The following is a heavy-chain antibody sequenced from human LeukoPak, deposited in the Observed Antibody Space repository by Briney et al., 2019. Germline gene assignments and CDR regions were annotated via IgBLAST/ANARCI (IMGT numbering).Heavy chain of an antibody. CDR3: ARKRPTYLDY. CDR1: GFTFSNYG. Sequence: GGSLRLSCAASGFTFSNYGMHWVRQAPGKGLEWVALISFDGSQKYYADSVKGRFTISRDNSKSTVYLQMNSLRVEDAAVYYCARKRPTYLDYWGQGTLVTVSS. CDR2: ISFDGSQK. J-gene: IGHJ4*02. V-gene: IGHV3-33*01.